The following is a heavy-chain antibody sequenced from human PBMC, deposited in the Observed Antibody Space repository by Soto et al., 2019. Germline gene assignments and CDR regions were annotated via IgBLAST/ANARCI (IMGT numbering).Heavy chain of an antibody. V-gene: IGHV1-18*01. Sequence: ASVKVSCKASGYTFTSYGISWVRQAPGQGLEWMGWISAYNGNTNYAQKLQGRVTMTTDTSTSTAYMELRSLRSDDTAVYYCAGAPGDRSSTSCYNWLDPWGQGTMVPVPS. J-gene: IGHJ5*02. CDR1: GYTFTSYG. CDR3: AGAPGDRSSTSCYNWLDP. CDR2: ISAYNGNT. D-gene: IGHD2-2*01.